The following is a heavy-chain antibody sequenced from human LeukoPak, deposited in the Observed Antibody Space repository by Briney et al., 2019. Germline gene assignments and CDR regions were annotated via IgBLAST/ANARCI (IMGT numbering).Heavy chain of an antibody. J-gene: IGHJ4*02. Sequence: SETLSLTCTVSGTSFSNDYWSWVRQAPGKGLEWIGYIYHNGRTSYSPSLKSRITMSIDTSQKKFSLNVIAVTAADTAVYYCARASEGIGYFDTWGRGSLVTVSS. D-gene: IGHD3-3*01. CDR3: ARASEGIGYFDT. CDR2: IYHNGRT. V-gene: IGHV4-59*01. CDR1: GTSFSNDY.